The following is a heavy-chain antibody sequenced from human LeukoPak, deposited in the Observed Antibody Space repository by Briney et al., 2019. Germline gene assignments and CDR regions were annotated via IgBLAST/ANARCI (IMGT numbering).Heavy chain of an antibody. V-gene: IGHV3-7*01. CDR1: GFTFSSSW. D-gene: IGHD6-19*01. Sequence: PGGSLRLSCAASGFTFSSSWMSWVRQAPGKGLEWVANIKHDGPEKYCVDSVKGRFTISRGNAKNSLYLQMNSLRAEDTAVYYCATRYNRGWYYNFDYWGQGTLVTISS. CDR3: ATRYNRGWYYNFDY. CDR2: IKHDGPEK. J-gene: IGHJ4*02.